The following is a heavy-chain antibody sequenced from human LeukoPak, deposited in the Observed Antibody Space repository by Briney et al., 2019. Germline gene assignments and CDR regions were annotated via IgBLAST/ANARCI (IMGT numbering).Heavy chain of an antibody. D-gene: IGHD4/OR15-4a*01. CDR3: AKVKVGAIYATDV. CDR2: INSDGSST. J-gene: IGHJ6*02. V-gene: IGHV3-74*01. CDR1: GFTFSSYW. Sequence: GGSLRLSCAASGFTFSSYWMHWVRQAPGKGLVWVSRINSDGSSTSYADSVKGRFTISRDNAKNSLYLQMNSLRAEDTAVYYCAKVKVGAIYATDVWGQGTTVTVSS.